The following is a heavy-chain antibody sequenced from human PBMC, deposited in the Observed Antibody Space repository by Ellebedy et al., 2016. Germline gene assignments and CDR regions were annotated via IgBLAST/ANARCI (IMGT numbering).Heavy chain of an antibody. J-gene: IGHJ4*02. CDR1: GFSFSQYA. Sequence: GESLKISCAASGFSFSQYAMSWVRQAPGKGLEWLSSIRDGGTRTYHADSVRGRFTISGDNSKSTLYLRMHSLSAEDTATYFCARDHWGGYGSGPASQHDSWGQGTLVTVSS. D-gene: IGHD6-19*01. CDR3: ARDHWGGYGSGPASQHDS. CDR2: IRDGGTRT. V-gene: IGHV3-23*01.